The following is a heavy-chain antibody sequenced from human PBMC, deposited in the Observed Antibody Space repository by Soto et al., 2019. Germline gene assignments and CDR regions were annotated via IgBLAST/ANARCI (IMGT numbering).Heavy chain of an antibody. Sequence: GASVKVSCKASGYTFTSYDINWVRQATGQGLEWMGWMNPNSGNTGYAQKFQGRVTMTRNTSISTAYMELSSLRSEDTAVYYCARYVAAHYYYYMDVWGKGTTVTAP. CDR2: MNPNSGNT. J-gene: IGHJ6*03. CDR1: GYTFTSYD. V-gene: IGHV1-8*01. CDR3: ARYVAAHYYYYMDV. D-gene: IGHD6-19*01.